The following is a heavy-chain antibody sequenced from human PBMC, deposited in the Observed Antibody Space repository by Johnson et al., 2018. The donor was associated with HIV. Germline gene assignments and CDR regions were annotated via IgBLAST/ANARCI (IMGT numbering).Heavy chain of an antibody. D-gene: IGHD1-26*01. CDR1: TFSVSSNS. Sequence: VQLVESGGGLVRPGGSLRLSCAPSTFSVSSNSMTWVRQAPGKGLEWISVIYSGGDTYYADSVRGRFTISRDNSKNTLYLQMNSLRAEDTALYYCAREGEWERRNLHAFDIWGQGTMVTVSS. J-gene: IGHJ3*02. CDR3: AREGEWERRNLHAFDI. V-gene: IGHV3-66*01. CDR2: IYSGGDT.